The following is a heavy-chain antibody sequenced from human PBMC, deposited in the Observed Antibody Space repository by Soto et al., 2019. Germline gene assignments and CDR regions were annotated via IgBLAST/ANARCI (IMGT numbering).Heavy chain of an antibody. CDR3: VVYGILTGSGSP. D-gene: IGHD3-9*01. J-gene: IGHJ5*02. CDR2: INPSGGST. Sequence: GASVKVSCKASGYTFIRYYMHWVRQAPVQGLEWMGIINPSGGSTSYAQKFQGRVTMTRDTSTSTAYMELRSLRSDDTAVYYCVVYGILTGSGSPWDKGTLVTGST. CDR1: GYTFIRYY. V-gene: IGHV1-46*01.